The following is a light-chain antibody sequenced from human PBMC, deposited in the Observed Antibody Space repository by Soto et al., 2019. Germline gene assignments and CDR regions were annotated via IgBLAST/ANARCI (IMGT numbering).Light chain of an antibody. CDR2: GAF. CDR3: QQYKNWPPLT. J-gene: IGKJ4*01. Sequence: EIVMTQSPATLSVSPGETATLSCRASQSVTYNLAWYQQKPGQGPRLLIYGAFTRATGIPARFSGSGSGTEFTLTISSLQSEDFAVYYCQQYKNWPPLTFGXXX. V-gene: IGKV3-15*01. CDR1: QSVTYN.